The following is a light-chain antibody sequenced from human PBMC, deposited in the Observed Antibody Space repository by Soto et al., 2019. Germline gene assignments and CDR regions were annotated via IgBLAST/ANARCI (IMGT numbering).Light chain of an antibody. J-gene: IGKJ4*01. CDR3: QQYDNWPLT. CDR1: KSISSN. CDR2: GVS. Sequence: EIVMTQSPVTLSASPGERVTLSCRTNKSISSNLAWYQQKRGQAPRLLISGVSTRASGVPDRFSGSGSVADFTLTISSLQSEDFAVHYCQQYDNWPLTFGGGTKVDIK. V-gene: IGKV3-15*01.